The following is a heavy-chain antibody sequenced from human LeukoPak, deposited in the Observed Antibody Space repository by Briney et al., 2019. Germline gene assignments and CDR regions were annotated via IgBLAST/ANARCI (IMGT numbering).Heavy chain of an antibody. CDR1: GFTFSSYS. J-gene: IGHJ3*02. CDR2: ISSSSSYI. V-gene: IGHV3-21*01. D-gene: IGHD7-27*01. CDR3: ARDRTLGRKDAFDI. Sequence: GGSLRLSCAASGFTFSSYSMNWVRQAPGKGLEWVSSISSSSSYIYYADSVKGRFTISRDNAKNSLYLQMNSLRAEDTAVYYCARDRTLGRKDAFDIWGQGTMVTVSS.